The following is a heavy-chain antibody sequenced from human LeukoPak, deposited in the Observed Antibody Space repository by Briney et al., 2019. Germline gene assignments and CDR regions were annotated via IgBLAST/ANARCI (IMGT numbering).Heavy chain of an antibody. CDR2: INHSGST. J-gene: IGHJ3*02. CDR3: ARGYGDYAAFDI. CDR1: GGSFSGYY. D-gene: IGHD4-17*01. V-gene: IGHV4-34*01. Sequence: SETLSLTCAVYGGSFSGYYWSWIRQPPGKGLEWIGEINHSGSTNYNPSLKSRVTISVDTSKNQFSLKLRSVTAADTAVYYCARGYGDYAAFDIWGQGTMVTVSS.